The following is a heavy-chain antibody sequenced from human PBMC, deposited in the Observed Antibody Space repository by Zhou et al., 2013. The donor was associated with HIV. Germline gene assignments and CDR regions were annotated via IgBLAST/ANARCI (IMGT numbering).Heavy chain of an antibody. CDR3: ARGGGYCSGGSCYADAFDI. D-gene: IGHD2-15*01. CDR2: IIPIFGTA. V-gene: IGHV1-69*12. J-gene: IGHJ3*02. Sequence: QVQLVQSGAEVKRPGSSVKVSCKASGDTFNDYSISWVRQAPGQGLEWMGGIIPIFGTANYAQKFQGRVTITADESTSTAYMELSSLRSEDTAVYYCARGGGYCSGGSCYADAFDIWGQGTMVTVSS. CDR1: GDTFNDYS.